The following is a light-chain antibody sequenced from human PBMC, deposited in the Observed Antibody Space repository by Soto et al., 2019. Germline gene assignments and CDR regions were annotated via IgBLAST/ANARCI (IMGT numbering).Light chain of an antibody. CDR2: LGY. Sequence: IVMTKFPLSLPVTPGKPASISCCTSRSLLHSNGYNYLDWYLQKPGQSQQLLIYLGYNRASGVHDRFSGSGSGTYCTLKISRVEAEDGGVDYGMQALQNPITVGKGKRREIK. CDR3: MQALQNPIT. V-gene: IGKV2-28*01. CDR1: RSLLHSNGYNY. J-gene: IGKJ5*01.